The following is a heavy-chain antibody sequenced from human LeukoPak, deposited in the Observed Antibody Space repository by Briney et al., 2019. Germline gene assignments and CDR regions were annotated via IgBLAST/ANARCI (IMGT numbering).Heavy chain of an antibody. CDR3: ARAGTDEGWFDP. Sequence: SETLSLTCTVSGGSISSYYWSWLRQPPGKGLEWIGYIYYSGSTNYNPSLKSRVTISVDTSKNQFSLKLSSVTAADTAVYYCARAGTDEGWFDPWGQGTLVTVSS. J-gene: IGHJ5*02. D-gene: IGHD1-1*01. CDR2: IYYSGST. V-gene: IGHV4-59*01. CDR1: GGSISSYY.